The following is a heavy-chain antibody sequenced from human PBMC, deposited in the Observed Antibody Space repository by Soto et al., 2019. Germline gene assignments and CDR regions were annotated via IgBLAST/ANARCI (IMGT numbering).Heavy chain of an antibody. Sequence: ASVKVSCKASGGTFSSYAISWVRQAPGQGLEWMGGIIPIFGTANYAQKFQGRVTITADESTSTAYMELSSLRSEDTAVYYCARGPYDFWSGYYSFHPKNDAFDIWGQGTMVTVSS. J-gene: IGHJ3*02. V-gene: IGHV1-69*13. CDR3: ARGPYDFWSGYYSFHPKNDAFDI. CDR1: GGTFSSYA. CDR2: IIPIFGTA. D-gene: IGHD3-3*01.